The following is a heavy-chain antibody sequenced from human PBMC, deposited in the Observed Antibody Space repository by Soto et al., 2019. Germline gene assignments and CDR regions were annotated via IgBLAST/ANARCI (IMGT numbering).Heavy chain of an antibody. CDR2: ISSSSSYI. Sequence: GESLKISCAASGFTFSSYSMNWVRQAPGKGLEWVSSISSSSSYIYYADSVKGRFTISRDNAKNSLYLQMNSLRAEDTAVYYCARYSGTGEEFGVRDYFDYWGQGTLVTVSS. CDR1: GFTFSSYS. CDR3: ARYSGTGEEFGVRDYFDY. D-gene: IGHD7-27*01. J-gene: IGHJ4*02. V-gene: IGHV3-21*01.